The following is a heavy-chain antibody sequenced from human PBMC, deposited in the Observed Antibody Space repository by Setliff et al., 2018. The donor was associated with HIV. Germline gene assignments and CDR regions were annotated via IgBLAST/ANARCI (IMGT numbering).Heavy chain of an antibody. V-gene: IGHV1-69*10. Sequence: SVKVSCKASGGTFSSYVINWVRQAPGQGLEWMGGAIPMLGIANHVHKFQGRVTITADKSTSTSYMHLSSLRYEDTAVYYCARVHTPDQLLPEYFRHWGQGTLVTVSS. J-gene: IGHJ1*01. CDR2: AIPMLGIA. CDR3: ARVHTPDQLLPEYFRH. CDR1: GGTFSSYV. D-gene: IGHD2-15*01.